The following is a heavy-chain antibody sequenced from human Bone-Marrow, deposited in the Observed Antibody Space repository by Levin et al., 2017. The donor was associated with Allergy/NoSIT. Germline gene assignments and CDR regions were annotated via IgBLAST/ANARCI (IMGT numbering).Heavy chain of an antibody. CDR2: ITHSGST. D-gene: IGHD3-10*01. Sequence: SETLSLTCAVYGGSFSGYYWSWIRQPPGKGLEWIGEITHSGSTNYNPSLQSRVTISVDTSKNHFSLKLSSVTAADTAVYYCARGLHGSGTYNGYWGQGTLVTVSS. V-gene: IGHV4-34*01. CDR1: GGSFSGYY. CDR3: ARGLHGSGTYNGY. J-gene: IGHJ4*02.